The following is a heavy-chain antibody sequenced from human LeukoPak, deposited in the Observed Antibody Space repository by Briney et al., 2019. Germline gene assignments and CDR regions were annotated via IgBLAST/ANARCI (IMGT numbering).Heavy chain of an antibody. CDR3: AKDRGYMDSRLGFDY. J-gene: IGHJ4*02. CDR2: ISGSGGST. Sequence: GGSLRLSCAASGFTFSSYAMSWLRQAPGKGLEGVSAISGSGGSTYYADSVKGRFTISSDNSKNTLYLQMNSLRAEDTAVYYCAKDRGYMDSRLGFDYWGQGTLVTVSS. CDR1: GFTFSSYA. D-gene: IGHD3-10*01. V-gene: IGHV3-23*01.